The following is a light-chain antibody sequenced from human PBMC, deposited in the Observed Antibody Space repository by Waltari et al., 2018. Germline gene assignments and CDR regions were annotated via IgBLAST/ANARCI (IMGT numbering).Light chain of an antibody. V-gene: IGLV7-46*01. CDR2: DLT. J-gene: IGLJ3*02. CDR3: VLAYGGARV. Sequence: QPVVPQESSLTVSPRGTVTLTRASSPVPVTSNHYPYWFQQQPGHDPPTLIYDLTHRHPWTPARFSASRPGGKAALTLSGAQPEDEADYYCVLAYGGARVFGRGTKLTVL. CDR1: PVPVTSNHY.